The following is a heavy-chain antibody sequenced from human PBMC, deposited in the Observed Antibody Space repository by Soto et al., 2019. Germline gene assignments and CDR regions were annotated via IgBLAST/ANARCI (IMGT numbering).Heavy chain of an antibody. D-gene: IGHD2-2*01. CDR1: GGTFSSYA. V-gene: IGHV1-69*06. CDR3: ARGGLYCSSTSFYRSLAYFYYGMDV. J-gene: IGHJ6*02. CDR2: IIHIFGTA. Sequence: QVQLVQSGAEVKKPGSSVKVSCKASGGTFSSYAISWVRQAPGQGLEWMGGIIHIFGTANYAQKFQGRVTSTADKSTSTAYMDLSSLRSEDTAVYYCARGGLYCSSTSFYRSLAYFYYGMDVWGQGSTVTVAS.